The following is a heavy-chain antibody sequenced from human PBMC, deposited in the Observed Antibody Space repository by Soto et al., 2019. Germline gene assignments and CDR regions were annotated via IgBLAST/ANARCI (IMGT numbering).Heavy chain of an antibody. CDR3: ARALVTDYNIRDYPYYSAMDV. CDR1: GGTFSSYA. J-gene: IGHJ6*02. Sequence: SVKVSCKASGGTFSSYAISWVRQAPGQGLEWMGGIIPIFGTANYAQKFQGRVTITADKSTSTAYMELSSLRSEATAVYYCARALVTDYNIRDYPYYSAMDVWGQGTRSPSP. CDR2: IIPIFGTA. V-gene: IGHV1-69*06. D-gene: IGHD2-21*02.